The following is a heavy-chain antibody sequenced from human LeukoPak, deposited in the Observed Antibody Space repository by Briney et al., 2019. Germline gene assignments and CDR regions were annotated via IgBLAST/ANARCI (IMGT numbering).Heavy chain of an antibody. CDR2: TYPGDSET. CDR1: GYAFSNYW. J-gene: IGHJ5*02. Sequence: GESLKISCKGSGYAFSNYWIVWVRQMPGKGLEWMGITYPGDSETRYSPSFQGPVTISADKSIDTAYLQWSSLKASDTAIYYCARRSPTDWFDPWGQGTLVTVSS. V-gene: IGHV5-51*01. CDR3: ARRSPTDWFDP.